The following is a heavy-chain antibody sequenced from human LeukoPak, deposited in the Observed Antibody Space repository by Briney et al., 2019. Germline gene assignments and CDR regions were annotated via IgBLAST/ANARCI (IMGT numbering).Heavy chain of an antibody. V-gene: IGHV1-2*02. J-gene: IGHJ4*02. Sequence: GASVKVSCKASGYTFTGYYMHWVRQAPGQGLEWMGWINPNSGGTNYAQKFLGRVTMTRDTSISTACMELSRLRSDDTAVYYCARYSSSRGTHFDYWGQGTLVTVSS. CDR3: ARYSSSRGTHFDY. CDR1: GYTFTGYY. D-gene: IGHD6-13*01. CDR2: INPNSGGT.